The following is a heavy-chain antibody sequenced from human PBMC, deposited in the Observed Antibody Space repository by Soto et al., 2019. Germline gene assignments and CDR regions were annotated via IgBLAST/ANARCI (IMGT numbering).Heavy chain of an antibody. CDR1: GFTFSSYS. D-gene: IGHD3-22*01. CDR2: ISSSSSYI. V-gene: IGHV3-21*01. CDR3: ARDRVAYYYDSSGYSL. Sequence: EVQLVESGGGLVKPGGSLRLSCAASGFTFSSYSMNWVRQAPGKGLEWVSSISSSSSYIYYADSVKGRFTISRDNAKNSLYLQMNSLRAEDTAVYYCARDRVAYYYDSSGYSLWGQGTMVTVSS. J-gene: IGHJ3*01.